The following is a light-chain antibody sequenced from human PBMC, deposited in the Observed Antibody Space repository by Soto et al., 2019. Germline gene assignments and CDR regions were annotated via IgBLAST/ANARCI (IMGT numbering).Light chain of an antibody. CDR1: QSVSSY. V-gene: IGKV3-11*01. CDR3: QQRSNRFT. J-gene: IGKJ3*01. CDR2: DAS. Sequence: EIVLTQSPATLSLSPGERATLSGRASQSVSSYLAWYQQKPGQAPRLLIYDASNRATGIPARFSGSGSGTDFTLTISSLEPEDFAVYYCQQRSNRFTFGPGTKVDIK.